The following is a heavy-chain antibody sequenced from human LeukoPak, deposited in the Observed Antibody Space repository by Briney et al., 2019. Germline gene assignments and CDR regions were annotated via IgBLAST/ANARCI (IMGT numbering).Heavy chain of an antibody. V-gene: IGHV4-39*01. CDR3: ARLGYYDILTGLPNAFDI. CDR2: IYYSGST. Sequence: PSETLSLTCTVSGDSISSGDYYWGWIRQPPGKGLEWIGSIYYSGSTYYNPSLKSRVTISVDTSKNQFSLKLSSVTAADTAVYYCARLGYYDILTGLPNAFDIWGQGTMVTVSS. D-gene: IGHD3-9*01. J-gene: IGHJ3*02. CDR1: GDSISSGDYY.